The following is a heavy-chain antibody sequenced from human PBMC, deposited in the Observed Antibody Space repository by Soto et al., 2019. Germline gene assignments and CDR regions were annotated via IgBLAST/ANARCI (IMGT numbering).Heavy chain of an antibody. V-gene: IGHV3-48*03. Sequence: GLLRHWCRAAGGKFVDLDGSRVRQAPGKGLEWVSRINTGGTYEWYADSVKGRFSISRDNAKNSLYLQINSLTVADTAIYYCMRDNGGMDVCGQGTSVSVSS. CDR1: GGKFVDL. J-gene: IGHJ6*02. CDR2: INTGGTYE. CDR3: MRDNGGMDV.